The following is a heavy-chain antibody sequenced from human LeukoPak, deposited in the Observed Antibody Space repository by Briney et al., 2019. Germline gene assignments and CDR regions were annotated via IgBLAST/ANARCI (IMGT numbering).Heavy chain of an antibody. Sequence: GGSLRLSCAASGFTFSSYAVPWVRQAPGKGLEWVAVISYDGSNKYYADSVKGRFTISRDNSKNTLYLQMNSLRAEDTAVYYCARDSMMDYWGQGTLVTVSS. D-gene: IGHD3-3*02. V-gene: IGHV3-30-3*01. CDR1: GFTFSSYA. CDR2: ISYDGSNK. J-gene: IGHJ4*02. CDR3: ARDSMMDY.